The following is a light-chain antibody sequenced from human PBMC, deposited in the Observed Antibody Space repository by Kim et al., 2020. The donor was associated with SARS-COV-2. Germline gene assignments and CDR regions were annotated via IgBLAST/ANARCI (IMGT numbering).Light chain of an antibody. V-gene: IGKV1-27*01. Sequence: GDRATITGRASQDISNYLAWFQLKPGKAPKLLIYAASALQPGVPSRFSGSGSGTDFTLTVTSLQPEDVATYYCQKCDSAPWTFGQGTKVDIK. CDR1: QDISNY. J-gene: IGKJ1*01. CDR2: AAS. CDR3: QKCDSAPWT.